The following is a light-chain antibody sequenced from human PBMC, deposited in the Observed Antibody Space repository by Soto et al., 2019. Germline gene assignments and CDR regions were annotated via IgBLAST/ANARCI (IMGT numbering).Light chain of an antibody. CDR2: GAS. V-gene: IGKV3-20*01. CDR1: QSVSNNY. J-gene: IGKJ5*01. CDR3: QQYGSSPRIT. Sequence: EIVLTQSPGTLSLSPGERATLSCRAIQSVSNNYLAWYQQNPGQAPRLLIYGASNSATGIPDRFSGSGSGTDFTLTISRLEPEDFAVYYCQQYGSSPRITFGQGTRLEIK.